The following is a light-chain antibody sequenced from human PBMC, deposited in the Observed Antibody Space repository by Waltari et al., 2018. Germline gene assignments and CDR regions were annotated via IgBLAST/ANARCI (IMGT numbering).Light chain of an antibody. CDR1: ALSKQH. CDR2: KDS. J-gene: IGLJ1*01. CDR3: QSSDSSGNDYV. Sequence: SLELTQSPSVAVSPGQTAGITCSGDALSKQHVYWYQQRQGQAPVLVLFKDSERPSGIPERFSGSRSGTTGTLTITGVQAEDEADYYCQSSDSSGNDYVFGPGTKVTVL. V-gene: IGLV3-25*03.